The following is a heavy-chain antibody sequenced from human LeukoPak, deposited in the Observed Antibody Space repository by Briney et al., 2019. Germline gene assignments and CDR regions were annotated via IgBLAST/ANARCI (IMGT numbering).Heavy chain of an antibody. CDR2: ISSSSSTI. CDR1: GFTFSSYS. CDR3: ARIGGVDSSGWYWPPPLEY. J-gene: IGHJ4*02. D-gene: IGHD6-19*01. Sequence: GGSLRLSCAASGFTFSSYSMNGVRQAPGKGLEWVSYISSSSSTIYYADSVKGRFTISRDNSKNTLYLQMNSLRAEDTAVYYCARIGGVDSSGWYWPPPLEYWGQGTLATVSS. V-gene: IGHV3-48*01.